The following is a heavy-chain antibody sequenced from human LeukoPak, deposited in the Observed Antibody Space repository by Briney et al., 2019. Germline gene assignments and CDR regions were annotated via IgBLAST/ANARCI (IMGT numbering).Heavy chain of an antibody. D-gene: IGHD1-26*01. CDR2: IKNKANSYIT. CDR3: ASIRGTLGY. CDR1: GFTFSDHF. Sequence: GGSLRLSCAASGFTFSDHFMDWVRQAPGKGLEWVGRIKNKANSYITQYAASMEGRFTISRDDSKNSLYLQMSSLKTEDTAMYYCASIRGTLGYWDQGTVVTVSS. V-gene: IGHV3-72*01. J-gene: IGHJ4*02.